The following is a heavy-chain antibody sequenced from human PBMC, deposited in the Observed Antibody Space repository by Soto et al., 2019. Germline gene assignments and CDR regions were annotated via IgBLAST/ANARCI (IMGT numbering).Heavy chain of an antibody. J-gene: IGHJ4*02. Sequence: PSETLSLTCTVSGGSISSGDYYWSWIRQPPGKGLEWIGYIYYSGSTYYNPSLKSRVTISVDTSKNQFSLKLSSVTAADTAVYYCARQQAGWTSIAAAGHLDSWGQGTLVTVSS. CDR1: GGSISSGDYY. D-gene: IGHD6-13*01. CDR3: ARQQAGWTSIAAAGHLDS. V-gene: IGHV4-30-4*01. CDR2: IYYSGST.